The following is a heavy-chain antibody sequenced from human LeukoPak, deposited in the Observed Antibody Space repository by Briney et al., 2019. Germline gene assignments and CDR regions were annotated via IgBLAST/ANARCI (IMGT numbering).Heavy chain of an antibody. D-gene: IGHD6-13*01. Sequence: SETLSLTCTVSGGSISSGSYYWSWIRQPAGKGLEWIGRIYTSGSTNYNPSLKSRVTISVDTSKNQFSLKLSSVTAADTAVYYCARESGSSWSNYYYYYMDVWGKGTTVTVSS. J-gene: IGHJ6*03. CDR3: ARESGSSWSNYYYYYMDV. V-gene: IGHV4-61*02. CDR2: IYTSGST. CDR1: GGSISSGSYY.